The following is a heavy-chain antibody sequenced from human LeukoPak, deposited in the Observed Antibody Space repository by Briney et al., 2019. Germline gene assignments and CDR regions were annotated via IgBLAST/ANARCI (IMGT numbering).Heavy chain of an antibody. V-gene: IGHV4-59*01. D-gene: IGHD6-13*01. Sequence: SETLSLTCTVSGGSISSYYWSWIRQPPGKGLEWIGYIYYSGSTNYNPSLKSRVTISVDTSKDQFSLKLSSVTAADTAVYYCARVPIAAAGKGNWFDPWGQGTLVTVSS. CDR1: GGSISSYY. CDR3: ARVPIAAAGKGNWFDP. CDR2: IYYSGST. J-gene: IGHJ5*02.